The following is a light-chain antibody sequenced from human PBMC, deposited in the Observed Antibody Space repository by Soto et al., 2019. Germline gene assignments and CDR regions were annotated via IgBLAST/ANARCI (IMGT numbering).Light chain of an antibody. CDR3: HSFDSRLIGLL. V-gene: IGLV2-8*01. CDR2: EVS. CDR1: SSDVGGYNY. Sequence: QSALTQPPSASGSPGQSVTISCTGTSSDVGGYNYVSWYQQHPGKAPKLMIYEVSKRPSGVPDRFSGSKSGNTASLTVSGLQAEDEADYYCHSFDSRLIGLLFGGGTKVTVL. J-gene: IGLJ2*01.